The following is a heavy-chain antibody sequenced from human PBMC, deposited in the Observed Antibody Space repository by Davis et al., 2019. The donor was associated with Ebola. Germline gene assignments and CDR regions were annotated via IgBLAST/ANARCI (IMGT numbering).Heavy chain of an antibody. D-gene: IGHD1/OR15-1a*01. CDR3: AKENILYHDAFDI. V-gene: IGHV1-69*13. CDR2: IIPIFGTA. CDR1: GGTFSSYA. J-gene: IGHJ3*02. Sequence: AASVKVSCKASGGTFSSYAISWVRQAPGQGLEWMGGIIPIFGTANYAQKFQGRVTITAGESTSTAYMELSSLRSEDTAVYYCAKENILYHDAFDIWGQGTMVTVSS.